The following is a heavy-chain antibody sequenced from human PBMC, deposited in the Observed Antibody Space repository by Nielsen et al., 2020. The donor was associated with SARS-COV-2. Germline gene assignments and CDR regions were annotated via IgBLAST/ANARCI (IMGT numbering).Heavy chain of an antibody. CDR3: ARESGPYSGYYAGGDY. CDR1: ASTSIDFD. CDR2: ISGNGSYT. Sequence: GESLKISCSPSASTSIDFDRSWIRQAPGKGLGGGSYISGNGSYTNYTDSVKGRFPISRDNAKNSLYLQMNSLRAEDTALYHCARESGPYSGYYAGGDYWGQGTLVTVSS. V-gene: IGHV3-11*05. D-gene: IGHD5-12*01. J-gene: IGHJ4*02.